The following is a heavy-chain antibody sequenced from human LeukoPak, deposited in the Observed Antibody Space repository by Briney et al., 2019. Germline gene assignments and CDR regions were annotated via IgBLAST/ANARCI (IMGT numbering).Heavy chain of an antibody. Sequence: SQTLSLTCTVSSGSITSGGYYWNWNRQHPGKGLEWIVYIYYSGSTFYNPSLKSRVTMSVYKTKNQFSLKLSSVTAADTAVYYCARAPKGMTTVRYYYYYYMDVWGKGTTVTVSS. V-gene: IGHV4-31*03. CDR2: IYYSGST. J-gene: IGHJ6*03. CDR1: SGSITSGGYY. CDR3: ARAPKGMTTVRYYYYYYMDV. D-gene: IGHD4-11*01.